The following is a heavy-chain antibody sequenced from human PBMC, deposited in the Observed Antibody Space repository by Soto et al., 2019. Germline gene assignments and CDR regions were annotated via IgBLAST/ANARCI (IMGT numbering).Heavy chain of an antibody. CDR1: GFSLSTSGVG. D-gene: IGHD4-17*01. J-gene: IGHJ4*02. CDR2: IYWDDDK. CDR3: AHRGSTVTTYYFDY. V-gene: IGHV2-5*02. Sequence: QITLKESGPTLVKPTQTLTLTCTFSGFSLSTSGVGVGWIRQPPGKALEWLALIYWDDDKRYSPSLKSRLTITKYTSKNQVVLTMTNMDPVDTATYYCAHRGSTVTTYYFDYWGQGALVTVSS.